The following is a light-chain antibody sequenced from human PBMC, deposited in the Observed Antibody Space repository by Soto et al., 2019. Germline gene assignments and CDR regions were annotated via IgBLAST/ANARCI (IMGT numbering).Light chain of an antibody. Sequence: DRQMTQSPSTLSASVGDRVTITCRASQSISSWLAWYHQKVGKAPKLLIYAASTLQSGVPSRFRGSGSGTDFTLTISSLQPEDFATYYCQQSYSTSITFGQGTRLEI. V-gene: IGKV1-39*01. CDR2: AAS. J-gene: IGKJ5*01. CDR3: QQSYSTSIT. CDR1: QSISSW.